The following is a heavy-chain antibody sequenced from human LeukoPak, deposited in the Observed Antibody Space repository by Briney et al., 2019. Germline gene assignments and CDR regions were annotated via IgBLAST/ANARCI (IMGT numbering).Heavy chain of an antibody. CDR3: ARDRWTVGDIVPDY. D-gene: IGHD2-15*01. J-gene: IGHJ4*02. Sequence: GGSLRLSCAASGFTFSSYEMNWVRQAPGKRQEGVSYISSSGSTIYYADSVKGRFTISRDNAKNSLYLQMNSLRAEDTAVYYCARDRWTVGDIVPDYWGQGTLVTVSS. CDR1: GFTFSSYE. CDR2: ISSSGSTI. V-gene: IGHV3-48*03.